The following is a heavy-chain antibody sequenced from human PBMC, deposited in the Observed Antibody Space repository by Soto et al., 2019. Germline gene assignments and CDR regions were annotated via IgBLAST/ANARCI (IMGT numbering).Heavy chain of an antibody. CDR1: GYTFGSYY. Sequence: QVQLVQSGAEVKNPGASVKLSCKASGYTFGSYYMHWVRQAPGQGLEWMGLINPSDDGISYAQKFQGRVFMSKDTSTSTVYMELSSLRSDDTAVYYCSRVGPTYFQESSGDYDAYWGQGTLVTVSS. CDR2: INPSDDGI. J-gene: IGHJ1*01. CDR3: SRVGPTYFQESSGDYDAY. V-gene: IGHV1-46*03. D-gene: IGHD3-22*01.